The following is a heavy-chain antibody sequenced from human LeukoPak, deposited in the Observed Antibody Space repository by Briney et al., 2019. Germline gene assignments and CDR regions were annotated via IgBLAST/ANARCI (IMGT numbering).Heavy chain of an antibody. CDR2: INHSGST. D-gene: IGHD1-1*01. V-gene: IGHV4-34*01. J-gene: IGHJ4*02. CDR3: ARALGTAGALFY. CDR1: GGSFSGYY. Sequence: PSETLSLTCAVYGGSFSGYYWSWIRQPPGKGLEWIGEINHSGSTNYNPSLKSRVTISVDTSKNQFSLKLSSVTAADTAVYYCARALGTAGALFYWGQGTLVTVSS.